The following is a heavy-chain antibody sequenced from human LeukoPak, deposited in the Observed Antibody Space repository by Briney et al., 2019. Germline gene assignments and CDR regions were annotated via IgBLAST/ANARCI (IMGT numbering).Heavy chain of an antibody. Sequence: SETLSLTCTVSGGSITGYYWSWIRQPPGKGLEWSGQIYYTGSTNYNPSLKSRVTISVDTSKNQFSLRLSSVTAADTAVYYCARNMVRGVPRQYDAFDIWGQGTMVTVSS. J-gene: IGHJ3*02. CDR3: ARNMVRGVPRQYDAFDI. V-gene: IGHV4-59*08. CDR2: IYYTGST. CDR1: GGSITGYY. D-gene: IGHD3-10*01.